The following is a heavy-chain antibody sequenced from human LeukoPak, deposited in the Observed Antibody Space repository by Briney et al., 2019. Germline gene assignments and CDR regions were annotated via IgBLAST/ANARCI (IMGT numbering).Heavy chain of an antibody. CDR1: GFTICYYT. V-gene: IGHV3-9*01. J-gene: IGHJ4*02. Sequence: PGRSLRLSPAASGFTICYYTMHRVWQAPGKGLEWVSGISWNSGSIGYADSVKGRFTISRDKAKNSLYLQMNSLRAEDTALYCCAKVGNNSGFYNPYFDYWGQGTLVTVSS. CDR3: AKVGNNSGFYNPYFDY. CDR2: ISWNSGSI. D-gene: IGHD1-26*01.